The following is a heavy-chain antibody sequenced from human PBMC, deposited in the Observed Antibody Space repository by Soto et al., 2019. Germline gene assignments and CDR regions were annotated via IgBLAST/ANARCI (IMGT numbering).Heavy chain of an antibody. CDR1: GFTFSTFD. CDR2: NRGSSGST. CDR3: VKAAWLDY. D-gene: IGHD2-15*01. Sequence: EVQLLESGGGLVQPGGSLRLSCAASGFTFSTFDMTWVLQPPGKGLECVSLNRGSSGSTYYADSVKGRFTISKDISKNTLYLQTNSLRAEDATLYYCVKAAWLDYWGQGNMVTVSS. V-gene: IGHV3-23*01. J-gene: IGHJ4*02.